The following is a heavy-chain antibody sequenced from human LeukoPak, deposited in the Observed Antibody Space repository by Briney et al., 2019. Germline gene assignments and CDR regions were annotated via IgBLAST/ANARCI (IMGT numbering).Heavy chain of an antibody. D-gene: IGHD5-12*01. CDR1: GFTFSSYE. V-gene: IGHV3-48*03. Sequence: GGSLRLSCAASGFTFSSYEMNWVRQAPGKGLEWVSYISGSGITIYYADSVRGRITISRDNAKNSLYLQMNSLRAEDTAVYYCAKEMKPWMHFDYWGQGTLVTVSS. CDR2: ISGSGITI. CDR3: AKEMKPWMHFDY. J-gene: IGHJ4*02.